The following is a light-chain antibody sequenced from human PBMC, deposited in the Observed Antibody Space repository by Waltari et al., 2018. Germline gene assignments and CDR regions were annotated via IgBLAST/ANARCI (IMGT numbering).Light chain of an antibody. Sequence: DIQMTQSPSSLSASVGDRVTITCRPSQTISNYLNWYQQKPGKAPELLIYAASSLQSGVPSRFSGSGSGTDFTLPITSLQPEDFATYDCQQSYSTPFTFGPGTTVDIK. V-gene: IGKV1-39*01. J-gene: IGKJ3*01. CDR2: AAS. CDR3: QQSYSTPFT. CDR1: QTISNY.